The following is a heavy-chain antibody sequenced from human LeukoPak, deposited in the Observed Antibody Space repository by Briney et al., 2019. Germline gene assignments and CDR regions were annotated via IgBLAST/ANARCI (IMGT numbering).Heavy chain of an antibody. CDR3: ATSTVTTSYNHYYYYMHV. CDR1: GFTFSNYG. D-gene: IGHD4-11*01. Sequence: GGSLRLSCTASGFTFSNYGMHWVRQAPGKGLEWVAFIRYDGSNKYYADSVKGRFTISRDNSKNTLYLQVNSLRPEDTAVYYCATSTVTTSYNHYYYYMHVWGKGTTFTVSS. J-gene: IGHJ6*03. CDR2: IRYDGSNK. V-gene: IGHV3-30*02.